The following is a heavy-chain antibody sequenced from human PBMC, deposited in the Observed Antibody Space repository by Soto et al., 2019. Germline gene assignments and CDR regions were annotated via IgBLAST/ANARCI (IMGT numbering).Heavy chain of an antibody. D-gene: IGHD2-21*01. Sequence: AASVKVSCKASGNTLTKYETIWVRQATGQGPEWMGWMNPNTGDTVYAQKFQGRVTLTRDTSISTAYMELSSVRYDDTAGYYCARGRGGHCAGGKCNRWLDPWRQGTLVTVSS. J-gene: IGHJ5*02. CDR3: ARGRGGHCAGGKCNRWLDP. CDR2: MNPNTGDT. V-gene: IGHV1-8*01. CDR1: GNTLTKYE.